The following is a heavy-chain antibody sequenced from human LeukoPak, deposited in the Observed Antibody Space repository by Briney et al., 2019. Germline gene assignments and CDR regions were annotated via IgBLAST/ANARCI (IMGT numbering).Heavy chain of an antibody. CDR3: ATPLSGESGYYQFLI. J-gene: IGHJ4*02. V-gene: IGHV1-69*13. D-gene: IGHD3-22*01. Sequence: GASVKVSCKASGGTISNYAISWVRQAPGQGLEWMGGIIPIFGTANYAQKFQGRVTITADESTSTAYMELSSLRSEDTAVYYCATPLSGESGYYQFLIWGQGTLVTVSS. CDR1: GGTISNYA. CDR2: IIPIFGTA.